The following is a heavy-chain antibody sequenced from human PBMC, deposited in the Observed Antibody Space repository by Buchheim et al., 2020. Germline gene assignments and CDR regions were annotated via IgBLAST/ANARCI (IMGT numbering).Heavy chain of an antibody. J-gene: IGHJ4*02. CDR3: ARLYDYVWGSYRHTRDY. CDR2: ISYDGSNK. Sequence: QVQLVESGGGVVQPGRSLRLSCAASGFTFSSYAMHWVRQAPGKGLEWVAVISYDGSNKYYADSVKGRFTISRDNSKNTLYLQMNSLRAEDTAVYYCARLYDYVWGSYRHTRDYWGQGTL. CDR1: GFTFSSYA. V-gene: IGHV3-30*01. D-gene: IGHD3-16*02.